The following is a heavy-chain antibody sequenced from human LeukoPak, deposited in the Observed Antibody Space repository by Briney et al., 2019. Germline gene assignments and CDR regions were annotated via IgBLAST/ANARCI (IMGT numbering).Heavy chain of an antibody. Sequence: GESLKISCKGSGYSFTSYWIGWVRQMPGKGLEWMGIIYPGDSKTRYSPSFQGQVTIPTDKSISTAYLQWSSLKASDTAMYYCARRGSGYYYVGYFDYWGQGTLVTVSS. CDR1: GYSFTSYW. D-gene: IGHD3-22*01. CDR3: ARRGSGYYYVGYFDY. J-gene: IGHJ4*02. CDR2: IYPGDSKT. V-gene: IGHV5-51*01.